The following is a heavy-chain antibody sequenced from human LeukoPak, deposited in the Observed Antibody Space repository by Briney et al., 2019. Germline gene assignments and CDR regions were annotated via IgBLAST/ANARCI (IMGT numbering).Heavy chain of an antibody. J-gene: IGHJ4*02. CDR2: ISSSGSTI. D-gene: IGHD2-2*01. CDR1: GFTFSSYW. Sequence: PGGSLRLSCAASGFTFSSYWMTWVRQAPGKGLEWVSYISSSGSTIYYADSVKGRFTISRDNAKNSLYLQMNSLRAEDTAVYYCASQIVVVPAAEEGSDYWGQGTLVTVSS. V-gene: IGHV3-48*04. CDR3: ASQIVVVPAAEEGSDY.